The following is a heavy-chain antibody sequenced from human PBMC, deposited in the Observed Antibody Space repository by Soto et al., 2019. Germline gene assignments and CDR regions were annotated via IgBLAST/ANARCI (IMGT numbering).Heavy chain of an antibody. J-gene: IGHJ5*02. V-gene: IGHV4-34*01. CDR2: INHSGST. D-gene: IGHD2-15*01. Sequence: PSETLSLTCAVYGGSFGGYYWSWIRQPPGKGLEWIGEINHSGSTNYNPSLKSRVTISVDTSKNQFSLKLSSVTAADTAVYYCARGVVVVAATLHWFDPWGQGTLVTVSS. CDR3: ARGVVVVAATLHWFDP. CDR1: GGSFGGYY.